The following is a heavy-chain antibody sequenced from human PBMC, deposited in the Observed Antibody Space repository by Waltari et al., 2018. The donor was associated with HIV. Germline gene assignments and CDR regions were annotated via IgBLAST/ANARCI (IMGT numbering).Heavy chain of an antibody. V-gene: IGHV3-43*01. J-gene: IGHJ6*02. CDR3: AKDIDEGTVYYGMDV. Sequence: EVQLVESGGVVVQPGGSLRLSCAASGFTFDDYTMHWVRQAPGKGLEWVSLISWDGGSTYYADSVKGRFTISRDNSKNSLYLQMNSLRTEDTALYYCAKDIDEGTVYYGMDVWGQGTTVTVSS. CDR2: ISWDGGST. CDR1: GFTFDDYT. D-gene: IGHD1-7*01.